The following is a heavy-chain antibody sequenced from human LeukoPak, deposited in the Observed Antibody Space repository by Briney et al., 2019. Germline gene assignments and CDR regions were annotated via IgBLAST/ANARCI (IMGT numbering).Heavy chain of an antibody. CDR1: GFTFSTYS. CDR3: ATAAGADFFDY. J-gene: IGHJ4*02. Sequence: GGSLRLSCAASGFTFSTYSMNWVRQAPGKGLEWVSYISSSISTMYYADSVEGRFTISRDNAKTSLYLQMNSLRAEDTAVYYCATAAGADFFDYWGQGTLVTVSS. D-gene: IGHD3-3*01. CDR2: ISSSISTM. V-gene: IGHV3-48*01.